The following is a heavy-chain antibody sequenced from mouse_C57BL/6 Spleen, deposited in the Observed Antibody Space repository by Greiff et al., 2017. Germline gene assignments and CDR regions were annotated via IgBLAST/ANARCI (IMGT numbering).Heavy chain of an antibody. CDR3: ARNTTVVASFAY. CDR1: GFSFTSYG. V-gene: IGHV2-2*01. CDR2: IWSGGST. D-gene: IGHD1-1*01. J-gene: IGHJ3*01. Sequence: VKLMESGPGLVQPSQSLSITCTVSGFSFTSYGVHWVRQSPGKGLEWLGVIWSGGSTDYNAAFISRLSISKDNSKSQVFFKMNSLHADDTAIYYCARNTTVVASFAYWGQGTLGTVSA.